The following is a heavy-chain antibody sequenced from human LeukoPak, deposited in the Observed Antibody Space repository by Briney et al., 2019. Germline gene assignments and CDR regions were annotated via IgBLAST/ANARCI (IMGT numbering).Heavy chain of an antibody. Sequence: SETLSLTCTVSGGSISSYYWSWIRQPAGKGLQWIGRIYTSGSTNYNPSLKSRVTMSVDTSKNQFSLKLTSVTAADTAVYYCARAYYDTSGYPGWYFDLWGRGTLVTVSS. D-gene: IGHD3-22*01. V-gene: IGHV4-4*07. CDR3: ARAYYDTSGYPGWYFDL. J-gene: IGHJ2*01. CDR2: IYTSGST. CDR1: GGSISSYY.